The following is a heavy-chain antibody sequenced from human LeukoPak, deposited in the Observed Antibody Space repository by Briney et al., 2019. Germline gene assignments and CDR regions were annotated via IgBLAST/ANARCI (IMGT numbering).Heavy chain of an antibody. D-gene: IGHD3-3*02. CDR1: GYSFTSYW. CDR2: IDPSDSYT. CDR3: AGSELAYYYYYGMDV. J-gene: IGHJ6*02. Sequence: GESLKISCKGSGYSFTSYWISWVRQMPGRGLEWMGRIDPSDSYTNYSPSFQGHVTISADKSISTAYLQWSSLKASDTAMYYCAGSELAYYYYYGMDVWGQGTTVTVSS. V-gene: IGHV5-10-1*01.